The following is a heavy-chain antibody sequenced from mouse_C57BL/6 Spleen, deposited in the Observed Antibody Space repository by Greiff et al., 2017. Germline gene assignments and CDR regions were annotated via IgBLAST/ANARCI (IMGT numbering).Heavy chain of an antibody. CDR2: IWGVGST. CDR3: ASGRYSNYDYAMDY. D-gene: IGHD2-5*01. V-gene: IGHV2-6*01. Sequence: QVQLKQSGPGLVAPSQSLSITCTVSGFSLTSYGVDWVRQSPGKGLEWLGVIWGVGSTNYNSALKSRLSISKDNSKSQVFLKMNSLQTDDTAMYYCASGRYSNYDYAMDYWGQGTSVTVSS. J-gene: IGHJ4*01. CDR1: GFSLTSYG.